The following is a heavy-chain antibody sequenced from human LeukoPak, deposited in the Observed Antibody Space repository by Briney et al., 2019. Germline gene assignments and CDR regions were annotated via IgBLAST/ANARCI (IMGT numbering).Heavy chain of an antibody. V-gene: IGHV4-59*01. CDR2: IYYSGST. Sequence: PSETLSLTCTVSGGSISSYYWSWIRQPPGKGLEWIGYIYYSGSTNYNPSLKSRVTISVDTSKDQFSLKLSSVTAADTAVYYCARGRSSSPVWFDPWGQGTLVTVSS. J-gene: IGHJ5*02. CDR3: ARGRSSSPVWFDP. CDR1: GGSISSYY. D-gene: IGHD6-6*01.